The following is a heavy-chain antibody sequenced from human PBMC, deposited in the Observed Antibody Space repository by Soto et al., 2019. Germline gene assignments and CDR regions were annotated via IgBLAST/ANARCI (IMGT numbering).Heavy chain of an antibody. CDR3: TRGCSGGTCYIFES. J-gene: IGHJ4*02. D-gene: IGHD2-15*01. CDR1: GYTFTSYA. V-gene: IGHV1-3*01. CDR2: INAGTGNT. Sequence: ASVKVSCKASGYTFTSYAMHWVRQAPGQRLEWMAWINAGTGNTKYSEKFQGRVTITRDTSASTVFMELSSLRSEDTAVYYCTRGCSGGTCYIFESWGQGTLVTVSS.